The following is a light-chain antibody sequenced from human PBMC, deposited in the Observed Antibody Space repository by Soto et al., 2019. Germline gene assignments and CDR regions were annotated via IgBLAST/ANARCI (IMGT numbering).Light chain of an antibody. CDR2: DAS. J-gene: IGKJ4*01. V-gene: IGKV3-11*01. Sequence: EVVLTQSPATLSLSPGERATLSCRASHSVGNYLAWYQQKPGQAPRLLIYDASNRPTDIPARFSGSGPGTDFTLTISSLESEDFAVYYCQQRSNWPLTFGGGTKVEIK. CDR3: QQRSNWPLT. CDR1: HSVGNY.